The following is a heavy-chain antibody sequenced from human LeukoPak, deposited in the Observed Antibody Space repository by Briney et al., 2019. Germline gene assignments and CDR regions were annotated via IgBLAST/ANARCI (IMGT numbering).Heavy chain of an antibody. J-gene: IGHJ4*02. D-gene: IGHD6-19*01. CDR3: AKLPGVAALSLKWLVMYY. Sequence: GGSLRLSCAASGFTFSSYAMSWVRQAPGKGLEWVSAISGSGGSTYYADSVKGRFTISRDNSKNTLYLERNSLGAEDTSVYYCAKLPGVAALSLKWLVMYYWGQGTLVTVSS. V-gene: IGHV3-23*01. CDR2: ISGSGGST. CDR1: GFTFSSYA.